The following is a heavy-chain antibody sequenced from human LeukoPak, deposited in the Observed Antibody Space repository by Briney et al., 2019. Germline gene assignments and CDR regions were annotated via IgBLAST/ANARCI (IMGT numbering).Heavy chain of an antibody. CDR1: GFTFNNYA. V-gene: IGHV3-23*01. CDR2: VSGSGGST. CDR3: GKVVAFYYDSSGYYYFDY. J-gene: IGHJ4*02. D-gene: IGHD3-22*01. Sequence: GGSLRLSCAASGFTFNNYAMSWVRQAPGKGLEWVSAVSGSGGSTYYADSVKGRLTISRDNSKNTLYLQMNSLRAEDTAVYYCGKVVAFYYDSSGYYYFDYWGQGTLVTVSS.